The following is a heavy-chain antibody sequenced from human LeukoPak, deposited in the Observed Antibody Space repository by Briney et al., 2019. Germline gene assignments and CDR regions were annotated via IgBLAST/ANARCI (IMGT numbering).Heavy chain of an antibody. Sequence: GGSLRLSCAASGFTFSSYEMNWVRQAPGKGLEWVSSITSSGSTIYYADSLKGRFTISRDNAKNSLYLQMSSLRAEDTAVYYCARMDYYYGMDVWGQGTTVTVSS. J-gene: IGHJ6*02. CDR3: ARMDYYYGMDV. CDR1: GFTFSSYE. V-gene: IGHV3-48*03. CDR2: ITSSGSTI.